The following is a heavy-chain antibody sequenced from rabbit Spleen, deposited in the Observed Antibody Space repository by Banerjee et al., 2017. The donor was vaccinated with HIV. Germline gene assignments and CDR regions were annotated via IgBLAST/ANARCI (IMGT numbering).Heavy chain of an antibody. CDR3: ARDDSDVGGYSLNL. CDR1: GFDFSNNA. Sequence: QSLEESGGDLVKPEGSLTLTCTASGFDFSNNAMWWVRQAPGRGLEWIGCIKAGSSDSTYYASWAKGRFTISKTSSTTVTLQMTSLTAADTATYFCARDDSDVGGYSLNLWGPGTLVTVS. V-gene: IGHV1S40*01. J-gene: IGHJ4*01. CDR2: IKAGSSDST. D-gene: IGHD1-1*01.